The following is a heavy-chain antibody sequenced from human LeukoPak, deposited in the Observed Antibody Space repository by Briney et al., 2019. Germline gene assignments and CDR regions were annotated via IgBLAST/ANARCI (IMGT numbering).Heavy chain of an antibody. CDR2: IWYDGSNK. CDR1: GFTFSSYG. D-gene: IGHD3-10*01. V-gene: IGHV3-33*01. CDR3: ARGGEDYYGSGSYPFDY. Sequence: GALRLSCAASGFTFSSYGMHWVRQAPGKGLEGVAVIWYDGSNKYYADSVKGRFTISRDNSKNTLYLQMNSLRAEDTAVYYCARGGEDYYGSGSYPFDYWGQGTLVTVSS. J-gene: IGHJ4*02.